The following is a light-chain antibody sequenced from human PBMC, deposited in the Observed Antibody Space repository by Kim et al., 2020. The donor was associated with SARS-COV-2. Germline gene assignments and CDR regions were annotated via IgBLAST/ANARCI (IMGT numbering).Light chain of an antibody. CDR2: KAS. Sequence: AFVGDRVTIPCRASQSIGTWLVWYQQKPGKAPKLLIYKASNLESGVPSRFSGSGAETVFTLTINSLQPDDFATYYCQQYKSNSPYTFGQGTKLEI. V-gene: IGKV1-5*03. CDR3: QQYKSNSPYT. CDR1: QSIGTW. J-gene: IGKJ2*01.